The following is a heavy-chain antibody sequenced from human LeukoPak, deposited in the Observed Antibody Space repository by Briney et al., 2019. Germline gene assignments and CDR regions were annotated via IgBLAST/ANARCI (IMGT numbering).Heavy chain of an antibody. D-gene: IGHD3-22*01. CDR3: ARERGYYDSSGYGSYSDY. Sequence: SETLSLTCTVSGDSISSGNFWGWIRQPPGKGLDYIGNIDHRGNTYYNPSLKSRLTILLDTSRNQFSLRLSSVTAADTAVYYCARERGYYDSSGYGSYSDYWGHGTLVTVSS. CDR2: IDHRGNT. V-gene: IGHV4-38-2*02. CDR1: GDSISSGNF. J-gene: IGHJ4*01.